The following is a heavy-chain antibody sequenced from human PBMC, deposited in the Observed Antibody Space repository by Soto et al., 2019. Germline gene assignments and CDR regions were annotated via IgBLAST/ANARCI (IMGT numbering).Heavy chain of an antibody. CDR3: ARGYCSGGSCYAYYFDY. CDR1: GGSISSGDYY. CDR2: IYYSGST. D-gene: IGHD2-15*01. V-gene: IGHV4-30-4*01. Sequence: QVQLQESGPGLVKPSQTLSLTCTVSGGSISSGDYYWSWIRQPPGKGLEWIGYIYYSGSTYYNPYLMRRVTISVDTSKNQFALKLSSVTAADTAVYYCARGYCSGGSCYAYYFDYWGQGTLVTVSS. J-gene: IGHJ4*02.